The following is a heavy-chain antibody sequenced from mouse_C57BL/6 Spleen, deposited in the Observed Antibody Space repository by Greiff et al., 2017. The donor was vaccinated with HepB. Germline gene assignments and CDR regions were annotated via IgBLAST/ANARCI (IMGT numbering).Heavy chain of an antibody. D-gene: IGHD1-1*01. CDR1: GYTFTDYY. V-gene: IGHV1-26*01. CDR2: INPNNGGT. Sequence: EVQLQQSGPELVKPGASVKISCKASGYTFTDYYMNWVKQSHGKSLEWIGDINPNNGGTSYNQKFKGKATLTVDKSSSTAYMELRSLTSEDSAVYYCARGDYDGSSHAMDYWGQGTSVTVSS. J-gene: IGHJ4*01. CDR3: ARGDYDGSSHAMDY.